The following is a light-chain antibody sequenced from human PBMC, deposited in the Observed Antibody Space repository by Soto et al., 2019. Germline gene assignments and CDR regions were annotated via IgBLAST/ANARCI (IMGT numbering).Light chain of an antibody. CDR2: GAS. CDR3: QQYGSSPRA. Sequence: EIVLTQSPGTLSLSPGERATLSCRASQSVSSSYLAWYQQKPGQAPRLLSYGASSRATGIPDRFSGSGSGTDFTLTISRLEPEDFAVYYCQQYGSSPRAFGGGTKVEIK. V-gene: IGKV3-20*01. CDR1: QSVSSSY. J-gene: IGKJ4*01.